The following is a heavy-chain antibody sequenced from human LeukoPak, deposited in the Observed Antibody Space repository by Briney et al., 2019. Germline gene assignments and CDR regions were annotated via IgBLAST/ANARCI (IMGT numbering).Heavy chain of an antibody. J-gene: IGHJ4*02. CDR3: ARERYSYGSNFDY. Sequence: ASEILSLTCTVSGGSISSYYWSWIRQPPGKGLEWIGYIYYSGSTNYNPSLKSRVTISVDTSKNQFSLKLSSVTAADTAVYYCARERYSYGSNFDYWGQGTLVTVSS. V-gene: IGHV4-59*01. D-gene: IGHD5-18*01. CDR2: IYYSGST. CDR1: GGSISSYY.